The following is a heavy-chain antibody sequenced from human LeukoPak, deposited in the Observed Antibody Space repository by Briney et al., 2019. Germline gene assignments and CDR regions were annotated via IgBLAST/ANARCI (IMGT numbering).Heavy chain of an antibody. D-gene: IGHD3/OR15-3a*01. CDR1: GFRLSDYY. V-gene: IGHV3-66*03. J-gene: IGHJ5*02. CDR3: ARDRAALQDWVEFDP. Sequence: GGSQRLSCAVSGFRLSDYYMSWVRQAPGKGLEWVGLIRDSGEAFYADFVRGRFAISRDESENTLYLQMNSLRVEDTAVYFCARDRAALQDWVEFDPWGQGTPVIVSS. CDR2: IRDSGEA.